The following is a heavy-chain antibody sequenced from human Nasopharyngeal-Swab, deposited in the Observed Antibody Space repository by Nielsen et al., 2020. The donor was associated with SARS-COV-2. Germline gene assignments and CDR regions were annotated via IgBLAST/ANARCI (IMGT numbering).Heavy chain of an antibody. CDR2: ISSSSTSI. D-gene: IGHD5-12*01. J-gene: IGHJ4*02. Sequence: GGSLRLSCAASAFTFGTYSMNWVRQAPGQGLEWVSSISSSSTSIYYADSVKGRFTISRDNAKNSLYLQMNSLRAEDTAVYFCARDRDSGYDRQCDDGGQG. V-gene: IGHV3-21*01. CDR3: ARDRDSGYDRQCDD. CDR1: AFTFGTYS.